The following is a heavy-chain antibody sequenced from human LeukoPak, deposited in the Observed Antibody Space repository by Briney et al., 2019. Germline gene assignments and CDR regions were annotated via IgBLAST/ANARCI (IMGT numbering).Heavy chain of an antibody. V-gene: IGHV3-23*01. CDR2: ISGSGGST. J-gene: IGHJ4*02. CDR1: GFNFSNYR. CDR3: ARDQSFFDY. D-gene: IGHD1-26*01. Sequence: GGSLRLSCVASGFNFSNYRINWVRQAPGKGLEWVSAISGSGGSTYYADSVKGRFTISRDNSKNTLYLQMNSLRAEDTAVYYCARDQSFFDYWGQGTPVTVSS.